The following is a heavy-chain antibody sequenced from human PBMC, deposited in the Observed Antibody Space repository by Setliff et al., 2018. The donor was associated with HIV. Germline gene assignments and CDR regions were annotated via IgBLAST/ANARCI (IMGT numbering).Heavy chain of an antibody. CDR2: INPNSGGT. CDR3: AREDQTAGGFDP. CDR1: GYTFSSNY. D-gene: IGHD6-25*01. J-gene: IGHJ5*02. Sequence: GASVKVSCKASGYTFSSNYMHWVRQAPGQGLEWMGWINPNSGGTNYAQKFQGRVTMTRDTSISTAYMELSRLRSDDTAVYYCAREDQTAGGFDPWGQGTLVTVSS. V-gene: IGHV1-2*02.